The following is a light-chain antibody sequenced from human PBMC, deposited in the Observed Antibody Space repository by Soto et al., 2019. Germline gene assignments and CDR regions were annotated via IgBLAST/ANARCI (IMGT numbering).Light chain of an antibody. CDR3: GSWDSSLSAYV. CDR1: GSNIGGNS. CDR2: DDD. Sequence: QSVLTRPPSVSAGPGQRVTVSCSGSGSNIGGNSVSWYQQLPGTAPKLLIYDDDKRPSGIPDRFSGSKSGTSATLGITGFQTGDEADYYCGSWDSSLSAYVFGTGTKVTVL. V-gene: IGLV1-51*01. J-gene: IGLJ1*01.